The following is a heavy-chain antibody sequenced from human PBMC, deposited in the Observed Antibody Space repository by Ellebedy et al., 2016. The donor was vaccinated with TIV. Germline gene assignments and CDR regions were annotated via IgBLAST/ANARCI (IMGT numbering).Heavy chain of an antibody. CDR1: GFTFDDYA. J-gene: IGHJ4*02. Sequence: PGGSLRLSCAASGFTFDDYAMHWVRQVPGKGLEWVSLISGDGGSTYYADSVKGRFTISRDNSKNSLYLQMNSLRIEDTALYYCAKDMVVYAGGTLPDYWGQGTLVTVSS. D-gene: IGHD1-26*01. V-gene: IGHV3-43*02. CDR3: AKDMVVYAGGTLPDY. CDR2: ISGDGGST.